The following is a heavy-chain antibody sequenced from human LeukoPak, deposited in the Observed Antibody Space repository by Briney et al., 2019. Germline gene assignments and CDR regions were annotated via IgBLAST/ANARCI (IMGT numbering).Heavy chain of an antibody. CDR3: ARGLSVQLEILYYYYGMDV. CDR2: MNPNSGNT. Sequence: ASVKVSCKASGYTFTSYDINWVRQATGQGLEWMGWMNPNSGNTGYAQKFQGRVTMTRNTSISTAYMELSSLRSEDTAVYYCARGLSVQLEILYYYYGMDVWGQGTTVTVSS. V-gene: IGHV1-8*01. D-gene: IGHD1-1*01. CDR1: GYTFTSYD. J-gene: IGHJ6*02.